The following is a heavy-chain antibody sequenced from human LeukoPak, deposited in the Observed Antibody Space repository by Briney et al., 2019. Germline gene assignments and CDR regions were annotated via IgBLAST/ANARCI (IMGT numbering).Heavy chain of an antibody. V-gene: IGHV3-21*06. CDR3: ARDGHGDFWRARRTYYMDV. CDR2: ISSTSSYI. D-gene: IGHD3-3*01. Sequence: GGSLRLSCAASGFTFSSYIINWVRQAPGKGLEWVSSISSTSSYIYYADSVKGRFTISRDNAKNSLYLEMNSLRAEDTAVYYCARDGHGDFWRARRTYYMDVWGKGTTVTVSS. J-gene: IGHJ6*03. CDR1: GFTFSSYI.